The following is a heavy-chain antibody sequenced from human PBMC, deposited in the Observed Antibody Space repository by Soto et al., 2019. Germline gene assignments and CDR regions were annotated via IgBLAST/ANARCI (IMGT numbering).Heavy chain of an antibody. CDR3: ARDSSSFPHYYFDY. Sequence: PSETLSLTCTVSGGSISSGDYYWSWIRQPPGKGLEWIGYIYYSGSTYYNPSLKSRVTISVDTSKNQFSLKLSSVTAADTAVYYCARDSSSFPHYYFDYWGQGTLVTVSS. V-gene: IGHV4-30-4*01. J-gene: IGHJ4*02. CDR1: GGSISSGDYY. CDR2: IYYSGST.